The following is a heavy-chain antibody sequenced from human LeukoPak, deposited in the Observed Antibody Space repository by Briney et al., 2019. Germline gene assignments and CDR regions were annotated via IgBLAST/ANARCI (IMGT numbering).Heavy chain of an antibody. D-gene: IGHD3-3*01. V-gene: IGHV1-8*01. J-gene: IGHJ4*02. CDR2: MNPNSGNT. Sequence: ASVKVSCKASGYTFTSYGINWVRQATGQGLEWTGWMNPNSGNTGYAQKFQGRVTMTRNTSISTAYMELSSLRSEDTAVYYCARGRSHDFWSGYYFWGQGTLVTVSS. CDR1: GYTFTSYG. CDR3: ARGRSHDFWSGYYF.